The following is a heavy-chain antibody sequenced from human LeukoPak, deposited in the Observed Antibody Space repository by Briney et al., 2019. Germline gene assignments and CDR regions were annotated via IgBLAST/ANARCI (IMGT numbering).Heavy chain of an antibody. D-gene: IGHD4-23*01. CDR1: GFTFSHYG. CDR3: AKNGGNFDF. J-gene: IGHJ4*02. Sequence: GGSLRLSCAASGFTFSHYGMNWVRHTPGKGLEWVANIKRDGSEKCYVDSVKGRFTISRDNAKNSLYLQMNSLRAEDTAVYYCAKNGGNFDFWGQGTLVTVSS. CDR2: IKRDGSEK. V-gene: IGHV3-7*01.